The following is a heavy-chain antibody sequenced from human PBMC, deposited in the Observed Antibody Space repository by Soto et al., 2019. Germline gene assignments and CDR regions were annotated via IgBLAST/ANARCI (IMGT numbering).Heavy chain of an antibody. D-gene: IGHD5-12*01. J-gene: IGHJ6*02. CDR1: GLTFSTYG. CDR2: IRSGGEYL. CDR3: AADGSAGAVMGV. V-gene: IGHV3-21*01. Sequence: EVLLVEAGGGLVKPGGYLRISCAASGLTFSTYGMNWVRQAPGKGLEWVSSIRSGGEYLDYADSVKGRLTISRDNAKNSLYLQLDSLRGEDTAVNYCAADGSAGAVMGVWGQGTTFTVSS.